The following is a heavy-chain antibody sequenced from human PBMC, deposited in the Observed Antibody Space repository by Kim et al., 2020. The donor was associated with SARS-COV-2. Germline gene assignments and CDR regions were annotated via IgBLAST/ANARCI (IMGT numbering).Heavy chain of an antibody. CDR1: GGSISSSSYY. V-gene: IGHV4-39*01. CDR3: ARHLGYCSSTSCSHDWFDP. CDR2: IYYSGST. D-gene: IGHD2-2*01. J-gene: IGHJ5*02. Sequence: SETLSLTCTVSGGSISSSSYYWGWIRQPPGKGLEWIGSIYYSGSTYYNPSLKSRVTISVDTSKNQFSLKLSSVTAADTAVYYCARHLGYCSSTSCSHDWFDPWGQGTLVTVSS.